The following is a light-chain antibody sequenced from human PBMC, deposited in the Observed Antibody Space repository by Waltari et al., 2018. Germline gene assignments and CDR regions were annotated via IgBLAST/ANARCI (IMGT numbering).Light chain of an antibody. Sequence: QSALTQPASVSGSAGQSITISCTGTSDDVGSYNFVSWFQQSPGKAPRLLISEGTKRPLGFPSRVSGSKSGMPASLTSAGLQTEDEADYYCCSYAGGATWVFGGGTKLTVL. CDR2: EGT. CDR3: CSYAGGATWV. CDR1: SDDVGSYNF. J-gene: IGLJ3*02. V-gene: IGLV2-23*01.